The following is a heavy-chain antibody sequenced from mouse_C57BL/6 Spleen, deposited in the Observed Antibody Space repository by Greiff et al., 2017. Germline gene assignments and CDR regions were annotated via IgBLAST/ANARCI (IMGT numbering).Heavy chain of an antibody. Sequence: VQLQQPGTELVKPGASVKLSCKASGYTFTRYWMHWVKQRPGQGLEWIGNINPSNGGTNYNEKFKSKATLTVDKSSRTAYMQLSSLTSEDSAVYYWARQRDYGSSYDYWGQGTTLTVSS. CDR2: INPSNGGT. CDR3: ARQRDYGSSYDY. V-gene: IGHV1-53*01. J-gene: IGHJ2*01. CDR1: GYTFTRYW. D-gene: IGHD1-1*01.